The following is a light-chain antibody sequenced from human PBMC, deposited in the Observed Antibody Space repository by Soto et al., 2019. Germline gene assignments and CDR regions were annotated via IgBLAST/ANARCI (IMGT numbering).Light chain of an antibody. CDR2: EIN. V-gene: IGLV2-14*01. CDR3: SSFTEAATVV. CDR1: SSDVGGYQS. J-gene: IGLJ2*01. Sequence: QSVLTQPASVSGSPGQSITISCTGTSSDVGGYQSVSWYQKHPDRVPKLLLFEINSRPSGVSDRFSGSKSGNTAFFSISVLQPDDEADYFCSSFTEAATVVFGGGTKLTVL.